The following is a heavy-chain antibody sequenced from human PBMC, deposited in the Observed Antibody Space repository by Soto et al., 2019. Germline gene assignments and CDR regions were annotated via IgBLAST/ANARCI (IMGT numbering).Heavy chain of an antibody. D-gene: IGHD3-3*01. CDR1: GFTFSSYW. Sequence: GGSLSLSCAASGFTFSSYWMHWVRQAPGKGLVWVSRINSDGSSTSYADSVKGRFTISRDNAKNTLYLQMNSLRAEDTAVYYCARWGPAYYDFWSGYYYGMDVWGQGTTVTVSS. V-gene: IGHV3-74*01. J-gene: IGHJ6*02. CDR3: ARWGPAYYDFWSGYYYGMDV. CDR2: INSDGSST.